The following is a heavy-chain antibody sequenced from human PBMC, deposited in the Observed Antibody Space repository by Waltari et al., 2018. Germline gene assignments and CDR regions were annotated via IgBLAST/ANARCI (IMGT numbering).Heavy chain of an antibody. D-gene: IGHD3-16*01. CDR1: VFAFSRYW. V-gene: IGHV3-7*01. Sequence: EVQLVESGGGLVQPGGSLRLSCAASVFAFSRYWMSWVRQVPGKGLEWVAASKEDGNEKKDMDEVKGRFTSYRDNAKSSLYLQMNSRRDEDTAIYFCARDDHLLWAALDYWGQGTLVTVSS. CDR2: SKEDGNEK. CDR3: ARDDHLLWAALDY. J-gene: IGHJ4*02.